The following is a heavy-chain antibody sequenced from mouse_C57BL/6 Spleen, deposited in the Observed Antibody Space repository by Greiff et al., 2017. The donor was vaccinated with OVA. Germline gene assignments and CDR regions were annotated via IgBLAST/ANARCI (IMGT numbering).Heavy chain of an antibody. CDR3: VFTTVVATGYFDV. Sequence: QVQLQQSGAELVRPGTSVKVSCKASGYAFTNYLIEWVKQRPGQGLEWIGVINPGSGGTNYNEKFKGKATLTADKSSSTAYMQLSSLTSEDSAVYFCVFTTVVATGYFDVWGTGTTVTVSS. CDR2: INPGSGGT. J-gene: IGHJ1*03. V-gene: IGHV1-54*01. D-gene: IGHD1-1*01. CDR1: GYAFTNYL.